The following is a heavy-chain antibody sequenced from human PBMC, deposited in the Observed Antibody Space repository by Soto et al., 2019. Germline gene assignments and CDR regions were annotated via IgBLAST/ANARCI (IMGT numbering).Heavy chain of an antibody. CDR3: AGNPEPSQKRSYYDFPRFDP. V-gene: IGHV3-23*01. J-gene: IGHJ5*02. CDR2: ISGSGGST. Sequence: GGSLRLSCAASGFTFSSYAMSWVRQAPGKGLEWVSAISGSGGSTYYADSVKGRFTISRDNSKNTLYLQMNSLRAEDTAVYYCAGNPEPSQKRSYYDFPRFDPWGQGTLVTVSS. CDR1: GFTFSSYA. D-gene: IGHD3-3*01.